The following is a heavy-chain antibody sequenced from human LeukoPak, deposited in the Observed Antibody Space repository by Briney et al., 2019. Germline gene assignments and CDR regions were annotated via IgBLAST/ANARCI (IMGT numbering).Heavy chain of an antibody. CDR3: ARESPLDVVVPAATKWFDP. D-gene: IGHD2-2*01. J-gene: IGHJ5*02. V-gene: IGHV4-34*01. CDR2: INHSGST. CDR1: GGSISSYY. Sequence: SETLSLTCTVSGGSISSYYWSWIRQPPGKGLGWIGEINHSGSTNYNPSLKSRVTISVDTSKNQFSLKLSSVTAADTAVYYCARESPLDVVVPAATKWFDPWGQGTLVTVSS.